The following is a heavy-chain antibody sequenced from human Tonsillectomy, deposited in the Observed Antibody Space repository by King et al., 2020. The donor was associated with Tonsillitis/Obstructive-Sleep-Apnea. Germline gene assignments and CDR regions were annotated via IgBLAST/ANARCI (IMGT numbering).Heavy chain of an antibody. J-gene: IGHJ4*02. Sequence: VQLVESGGGVVQPGRSLRLSCAASGFTFSSYAMHWARQAPGKGLEWVAVISYDGSNKYYADSVKGRFTISRDNSKNTLYLQMNSLRAEDTAVYYCARDRELYGDYVFFFDYWGQGTLVTVSS. CDR3: ARDRELYGDYVFFFDY. CDR1: GFTFSSYA. CDR2: ISYDGSNK. V-gene: IGHV3-30*04. D-gene: IGHD4-17*01.